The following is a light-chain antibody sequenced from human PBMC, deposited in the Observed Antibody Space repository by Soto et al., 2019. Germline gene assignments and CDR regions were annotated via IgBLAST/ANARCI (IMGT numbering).Light chain of an antibody. CDR1: SSNIGSNY. J-gene: IGLJ3*02. Sequence: QSVLTQPPSASGTPGQMVTISCSGSSSNIGSNYVYWYQQLPGTAPKLLIYRNNQRPSGVPDRFSGSKSGNSASLAISGLRSEDEADYYCAAWDDSLSGWVFGGGTKLTVL. CDR2: RNN. V-gene: IGLV1-47*01. CDR3: AAWDDSLSGWV.